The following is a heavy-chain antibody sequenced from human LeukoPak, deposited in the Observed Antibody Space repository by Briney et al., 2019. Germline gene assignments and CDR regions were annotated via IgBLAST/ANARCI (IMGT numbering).Heavy chain of an antibody. CDR1: GFTFSSYW. J-gene: IGHJ4*02. V-gene: IGHV3-7*01. CDR2: IKQDGSET. D-gene: IGHD6-25*01. CDR3: ARSGGRGSGWAY. Sequence: GGSLRLSCAASGFTFSSYWMSWVRQAPGKGLEWVAYIKQDGSETYYVDSVKGRFNISRDNDKNSLFLQMNSLRGEDTAVYYCARSGGRGSGWAYWGQGILVTVSS.